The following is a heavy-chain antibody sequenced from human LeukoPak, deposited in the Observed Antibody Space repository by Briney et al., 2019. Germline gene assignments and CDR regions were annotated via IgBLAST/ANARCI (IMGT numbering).Heavy chain of an antibody. CDR2: INTDGGST. V-gene: IGHV3-74*01. Sequence: PGGSLRLSCAASGFTFGSYWMHWVRQAPGKGLVWVSRINTDGGSTTYADSVKGRFTISRDNAKNTLYLQMNTLRVEDTAVYYCTRDLMDYDVSTGLHHYYMDVWGQGTTVTVSS. CDR3: TRDLMDYDVSTGLHHYYMDV. J-gene: IGHJ6*02. CDR1: GFTFGSYW. D-gene: IGHD3-9*01.